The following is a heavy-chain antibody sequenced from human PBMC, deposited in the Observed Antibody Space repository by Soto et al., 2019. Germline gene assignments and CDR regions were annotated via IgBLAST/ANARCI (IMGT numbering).Heavy chain of an antibody. CDR1: GYTFTSYG. V-gene: IGHV1-18*01. CDR3: ATGRDGDY. CDR2: ISAHNGNT. J-gene: IGHJ4*02. D-gene: IGHD6-6*01. Sequence: QVHLVQSGAEVKKPGASVKVSCKASGYTFTSYGITWVRQAPGQGLEWMGWISAHNGNTDYAQKPQGIVIVTRDTSPSPAYMELTSLTSVDTAVYSSATGRDGDYWRQGPLVTVSS.